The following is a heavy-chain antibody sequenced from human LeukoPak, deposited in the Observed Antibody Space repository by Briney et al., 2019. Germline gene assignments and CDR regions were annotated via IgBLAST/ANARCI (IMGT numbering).Heavy chain of an antibody. D-gene: IGHD3-22*01. CDR2: IKSKTNRGTT. J-gene: IGHJ4*02. CDR1: GFTFSNAW. CDR3: TTLTYYYDSSGYYYLWYFDY. V-gene: IGHV3-15*01. Sequence: GGPLRLSCAASGFTFSNAWMSWVRQAPGKGLEWVGRIKSKTNRGTTDYAAPVKGRFTISRDDSKNTLYLQMNSLKTEDTAVYYCTTLTYYYDSSGYYYLWYFDYWGQGTLVTVSS.